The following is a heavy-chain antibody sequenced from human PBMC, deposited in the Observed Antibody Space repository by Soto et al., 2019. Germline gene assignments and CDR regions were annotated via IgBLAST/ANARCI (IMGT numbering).Heavy chain of an antibody. Sequence: VGSLRLSCSASGFTFSSYAMHWVRQAPGKGLEYVSAISSNGGSTYYADSVKGRFTISRGNSKNTLYLQMSSLSAEDTAVYCCVKDTHLYYYGSGSYYCGYYDMDVWGQGTRVTVYS. D-gene: IGHD3-10*01. J-gene: IGHJ6*02. CDR1: GFTFSSYA. CDR2: ISSNGGST. V-gene: IGHV3-64D*06. CDR3: VKDTHLYYYGSGSYYCGYYDMDV.